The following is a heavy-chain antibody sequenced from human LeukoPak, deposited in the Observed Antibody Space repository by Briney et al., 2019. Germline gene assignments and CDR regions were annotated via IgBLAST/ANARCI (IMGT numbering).Heavy chain of an antibody. CDR1: GGSISTYY. CDR2: IYYSGIT. CDR3: VRRLAVTGKYYFDY. D-gene: IGHD6-19*01. J-gene: IGHJ4*02. V-gene: IGHV4-59*08. Sequence: SQTLSLTCTVSGGSISTYYWTWIRQPPGKGLEWIGFIYYSGITKYNPSLESRVTISLDMSKNQFSLRLSSVTAADTAVYYCVRRLAVTGKYYFDYWGQGTLVTVSS.